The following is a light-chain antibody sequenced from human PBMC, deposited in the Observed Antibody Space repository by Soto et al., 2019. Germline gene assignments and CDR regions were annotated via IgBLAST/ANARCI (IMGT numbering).Light chain of an antibody. CDR2: EVT. J-gene: IGLJ3*02. V-gene: IGLV2-14*01. CDR3: SSYTSRSTLV. CDR1: SHDVGAYDY. Sequence: QSALTQPASVSGSPGQSITISCTGTSHDVGAYDYVSWFQQHPGKAPKLMIYEVTNRPSGVSDRFSGSKSGNTASLTISALQAEDEADYYCSSYTSRSTLVFGGGTKLTVL.